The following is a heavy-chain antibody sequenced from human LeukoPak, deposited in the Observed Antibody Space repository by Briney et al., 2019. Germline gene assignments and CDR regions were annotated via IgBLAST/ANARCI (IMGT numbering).Heavy chain of an antibody. CDR2: INPNSGGT. Sequence: GASVKVSCKASGYTFTGYYMHWVRQAPGQGLEWMGWINPNSGGTNYAQKFQGRVTMTRDTSISTAYMELSRLRSDDTAVYYCAREGESLYYYDSSGPFDYWGQGTLVTVSS. CDR1: GYTFTGYY. CDR3: AREGESLYYYDSSGPFDY. J-gene: IGHJ4*02. V-gene: IGHV1-2*02. D-gene: IGHD3-22*01.